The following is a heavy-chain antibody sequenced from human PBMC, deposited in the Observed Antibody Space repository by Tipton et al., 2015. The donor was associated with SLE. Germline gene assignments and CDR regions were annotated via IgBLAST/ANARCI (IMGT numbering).Heavy chain of an antibody. V-gene: IGHV4-39*07. D-gene: IGHD4-17*01. CDR2: VYYSGSI. CDR3: ARDPDYGDDADDY. J-gene: IGHJ4*02. CDR1: GGSIRNRSYY. Sequence: TLSLTCTVSGGSIRNRSYYWGWIRQPPGKGLEWIGSVYYSGSIYYNPSLKSRVTISVDTSKNQFSLKLSSVTAADTAVYYCARDPDYGDDADDYWGQGTLVTVSS.